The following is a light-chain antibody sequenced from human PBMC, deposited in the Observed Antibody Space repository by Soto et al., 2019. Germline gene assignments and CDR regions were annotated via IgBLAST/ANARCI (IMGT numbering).Light chain of an antibody. J-gene: IGKJ1*01. CDR1: QSVTSSS. V-gene: IGKV3-20*01. CDR3: QQYGTSPRT. CDR2: GAS. Sequence: EIVLTQSPGTLSLSPGARAPLSCRASQSVTSSSLAWYQQRPGQAPRLLIYGASSRATEIPDRFSGSGSGTDFTLTISRLEPEDFAVYYCQQYGTSPRTFGQGTKVDIK.